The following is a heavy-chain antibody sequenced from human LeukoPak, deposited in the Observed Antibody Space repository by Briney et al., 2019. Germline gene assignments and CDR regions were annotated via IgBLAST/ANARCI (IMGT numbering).Heavy chain of an antibody. CDR1: GVSSSNSY. V-gene: IGHV4-59*08. CDR2: IFYTGDS. CDR3: ARHRFASPLDS. D-gene: IGHD2-21*01. Sequence: KPSETLSLTCTVSGVSSSNSYWSWIRQPPGKGLEWIGYIFYTGDSNHNPSFKSRVSISLDTSKDQISLKLSSVTAADTAVYYCARHRFASPLDSWGQGTLVTVSS. J-gene: IGHJ4*02.